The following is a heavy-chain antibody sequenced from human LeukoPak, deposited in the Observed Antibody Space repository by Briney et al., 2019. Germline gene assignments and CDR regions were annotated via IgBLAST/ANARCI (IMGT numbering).Heavy chain of an antibody. V-gene: IGHV4-31*03. J-gene: IGHJ4*02. D-gene: IGHD2-15*01. CDR3: ARYFCSGGRCSHFDY. CDR1: GGSISNGDYY. Sequence: SETLSLTCTVSGGSISNGDYYWTWIRQHPGKGLEWIGYIYYSGSTYYNPSLKSRVVISVDTSKNQFSLKLKSVTAADTAVYYCARYFCSGGRCSHFDYWGQGTLVTVSS. CDR2: IYYSGST.